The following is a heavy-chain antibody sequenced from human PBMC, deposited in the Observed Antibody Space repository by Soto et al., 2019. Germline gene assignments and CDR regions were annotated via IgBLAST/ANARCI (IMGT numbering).Heavy chain of an antibody. CDR1: GGLFSSYP. V-gene: IGHV1-69*01. J-gene: IGHJ4*02. CDR3: ARGGSGYTWFNEF. D-gene: IGHD3-22*01. Sequence: QEQLVQSGAEVKTPGSSVNVSCKASGGLFSSYPISWVRQLPGQGLEWMGGIIAVFQTAYYTQRFQGRVTITAEESTNTVYMELSSLRSEYTAIYYCARGGSGYTWFNEFWGQGTLVTVSS. CDR2: IIAVFQTA.